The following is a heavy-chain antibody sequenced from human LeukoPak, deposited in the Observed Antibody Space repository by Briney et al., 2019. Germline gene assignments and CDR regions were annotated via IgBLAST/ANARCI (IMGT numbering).Heavy chain of an antibody. CDR2: ITSNGDTT. CDR1: GFTFGSYI. CDR3: VKTTAVARNFDY. Sequence: GGSLRLSCSASGFTFGSYIMHWARQAPGKGLEYVSAITSNGDTTYYADSVKGRVTISRDNSKNTLYLQMSSLRAEDTAVYYCVKTTAVARNFDYWGQGTLVTVS. V-gene: IGHV3-64D*09. D-gene: IGHD6-13*01. J-gene: IGHJ4*02.